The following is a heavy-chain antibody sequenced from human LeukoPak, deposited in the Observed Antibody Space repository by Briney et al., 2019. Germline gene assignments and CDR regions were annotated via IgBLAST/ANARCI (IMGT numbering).Heavy chain of an antibody. Sequence: SETLSLTCTVSGGSISSYYWSWIRQPPGKGLEWIGYIYYSGSTNYNPSLKSRVTISVDTSKNQFSLKLSSVTAADTAVYYCARDGRVSSSLPIGYYYYYMDVWGKGTTVTVSS. CDR3: ARDGRVSSSLPIGYYYYYMDV. J-gene: IGHJ6*03. CDR1: GGSISSYY. V-gene: IGHV4-59*01. D-gene: IGHD6-13*01. CDR2: IYYSGST.